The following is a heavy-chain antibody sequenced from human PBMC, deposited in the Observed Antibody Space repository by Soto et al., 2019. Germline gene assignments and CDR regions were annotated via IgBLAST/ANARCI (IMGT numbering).Heavy chain of an antibody. CDR3: ARAKRSAAHAFDI. Sequence: LRLSCAASGFTFSSYSMNWVRQAPGKGLEWASSISSSSSYIYYADSVKGRFTISRDNAKNSLYLQMNSLRAEDTAVYYCARAKRSAAHAFDIWGQGTMVTVSS. D-gene: IGHD6-13*01. J-gene: IGHJ3*02. CDR2: ISSSSSYI. CDR1: GFTFSSYS. V-gene: IGHV3-21*01.